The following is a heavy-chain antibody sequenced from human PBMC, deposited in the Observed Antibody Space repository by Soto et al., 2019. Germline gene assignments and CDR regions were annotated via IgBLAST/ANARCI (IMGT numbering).Heavy chain of an antibody. CDR3: ARGRSGWYEENYYYYCMDV. Sequence: EVQLVETGGGLIQPGGSLRLSCAASGFSVSSNYMSWVRQAPGKGLEWVSVIYSGGSTYYADSVKGRFPISRDNSKNTRYLQMTSLRAEDTAVYYCARGRSGWYEENYYYYCMDVWGQGTTVTVSS. CDR2: IYSGGST. D-gene: IGHD6-13*01. J-gene: IGHJ6*02. CDR1: GFSVSSNY. V-gene: IGHV3-53*02.